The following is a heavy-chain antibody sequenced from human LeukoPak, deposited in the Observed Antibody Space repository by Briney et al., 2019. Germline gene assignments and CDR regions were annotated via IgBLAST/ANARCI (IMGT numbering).Heavy chain of an antibody. J-gene: IGHJ2*01. CDR3: ARVYYSNSYDYWYFDL. Sequence: PSETLSLTCTVSGGSISSYYWSWIRQPPGKGLEWIGYIFYSGSTNYNPSLKSRVTISVDTSKNQFSLKLSSVTAADTAVYYCARVYYSNSYDYWYFDLWARGTLVTVSS. CDR1: GGSISSYY. CDR2: IFYSGST. V-gene: IGHV4-59*01. D-gene: IGHD6-13*01.